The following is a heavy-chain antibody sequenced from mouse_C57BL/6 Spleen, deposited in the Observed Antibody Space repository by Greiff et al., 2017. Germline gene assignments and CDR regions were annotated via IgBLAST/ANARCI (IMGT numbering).Heavy chain of an antibody. D-gene: IGHD1-1*01. J-gene: IGHJ1*03. CDR1: GYTFTDYY. Sequence: EVQLLQSGPELVQPEASVKISCKASGYTFTDYYMNWVKQSHGKSLEWIGDISPNNGGTGSYQEYTGKATLTVNKSSSTAYMELRILTSEYSAVYYGARWYYYPRGYFDVWGTGTTVTVSS. V-gene: IGHV1-26*01. CDR2: ISPNNGGT. CDR3: ARWYYYPRGYFDV.